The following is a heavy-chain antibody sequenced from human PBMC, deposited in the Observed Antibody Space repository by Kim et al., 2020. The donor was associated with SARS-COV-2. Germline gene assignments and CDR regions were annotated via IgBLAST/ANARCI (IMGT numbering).Heavy chain of an antibody. D-gene: IGHD3-10*01. CDR3: AKDYFMVRGVPSYYYYYGMDV. Sequence: GGSLRLSCAASGFTFSSYGMHWVRQAPGKGLEWVAVISYDGSNKYYADSVKGRFTISRDNSKNTLYLQMNSLRAEDTAVYYCAKDYFMVRGVPSYYYYYGMDVWGQGTTVTVSS. V-gene: IGHV3-30*18. CDR1: GFTFSSYG. CDR2: ISYDGSNK. J-gene: IGHJ6*02.